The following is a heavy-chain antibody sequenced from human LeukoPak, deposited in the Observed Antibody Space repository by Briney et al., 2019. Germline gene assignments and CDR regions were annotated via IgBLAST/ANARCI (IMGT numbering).Heavy chain of an antibody. CDR2: IYYSGST. D-gene: IGHD6-19*01. CDR3: ARDFFSSGWGDDAFDI. J-gene: IGHJ3*02. CDR1: GGSISSYY. Sequence: PSETLSLTCTVSGGSISSYYWSWIRQPPGKGLEWIGYIYYSGSTNYNPSLKSRVTISVDTSKNQFSLKLGSVTAADTAVYYCARDFFSSGWGDDAFDIWGQGTMVTVSS. V-gene: IGHV4-59*01.